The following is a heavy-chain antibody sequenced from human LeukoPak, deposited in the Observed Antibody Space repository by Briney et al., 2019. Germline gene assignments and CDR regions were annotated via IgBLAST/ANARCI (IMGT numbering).Heavy chain of an antibody. CDR3: AREKVRQSGMDV. Sequence: ASVKVSCKASGGTFSSYAISWVRQAPGQGLEWMGRINPNSGGTNYAQKFQGRVTMTRDTSISTAYMELRRLRSDDTAVYYCAREKVRQSGMDVWGQGTTVTVSS. CDR1: GGTFSSYA. CDR2: INPNSGGT. J-gene: IGHJ6*02. D-gene: IGHD2-2*01. V-gene: IGHV1-2*06.